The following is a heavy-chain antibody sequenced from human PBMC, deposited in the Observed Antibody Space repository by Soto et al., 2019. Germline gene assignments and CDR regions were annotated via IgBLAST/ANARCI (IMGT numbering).Heavy chain of an antibody. CDR3: ARATPPYCSGGSCYASGCDP. D-gene: IGHD2-15*01. J-gene: IGHJ5*02. CDR2: IFPNLGIA. CDR1: GGTIICYT. V-gene: IGHV1-69*02. Sequence: SVKVSCKASGGTIICYTISWARQAPGQGIEWLGRIFPNLGIAPYAQRSQGRAKITWENTPSTPYLGLSSLGPGDTAVYYWARATPPYCSGGSCYASGCDPWGQGTLVPVSS.